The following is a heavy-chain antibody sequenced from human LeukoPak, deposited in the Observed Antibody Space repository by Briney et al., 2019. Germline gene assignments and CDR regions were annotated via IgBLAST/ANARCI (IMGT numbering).Heavy chain of an antibody. CDR2: INPNSGGT. CDR1: GYTFTGYY. J-gene: IGHJ4*02. D-gene: IGHD3-22*01. V-gene: IGHV1-2*02. CDR3: ASTQRYDSSGYYQPDYFDY. Sequence: ASVKVSCKASGYTFTGYYMHWVRQAPGQGLEWMGWINPNSGGTNYAQKLQGRVTMTTDTSTSTAYMELRSLRSDDTAVYYCASTQRYDSSGYYQPDYFDYWGQGTLVTVSS.